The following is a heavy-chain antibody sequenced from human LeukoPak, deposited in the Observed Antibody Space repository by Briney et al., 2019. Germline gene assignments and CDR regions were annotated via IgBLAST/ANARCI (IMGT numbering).Heavy chain of an antibody. CDR2: IIPIFGTA. J-gene: IGHJ5*02. CDR1: GGTFSSYA. D-gene: IGHD2-2*01. Sequence: SVKVSCKASGGTFSSYAISWVRQAPGQGLEWMGGIIPIFGTANYAQKFQGRVTITADESTSTAYMELSSLRSEDTAVYYCARDRGSGDIVVVPPYNWFDPWGQGTLVTVSS. CDR3: ARDRGSGDIVVVPPYNWFDP. V-gene: IGHV1-69*13.